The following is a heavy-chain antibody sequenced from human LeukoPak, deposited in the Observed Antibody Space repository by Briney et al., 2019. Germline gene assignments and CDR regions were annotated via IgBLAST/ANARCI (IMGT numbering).Heavy chain of an antibody. Sequence: GGSLRLSCAASGFTVSSNYMSWVRQAPGKGLEWVSVIYSGGSTYYADSVKGRFTISRDNSKNTLYLQMNSLRAEDTAVYYYARGSGLAAFDIWGQGTMVTVSS. J-gene: IGHJ3*02. D-gene: IGHD3-3*01. V-gene: IGHV3-53*01. CDR1: GFTVSSNY. CDR2: IYSGGST. CDR3: ARGSGLAAFDI.